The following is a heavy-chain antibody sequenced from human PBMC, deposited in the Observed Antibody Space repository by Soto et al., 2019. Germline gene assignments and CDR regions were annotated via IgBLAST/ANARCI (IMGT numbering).Heavy chain of an antibody. CDR3: ARAKRAAEPLDY. CDR2: IIPIFGTA. J-gene: IGHJ4*02. Sequence: QVQLVQSGAEVKKPGSSVKVSCKASGGTFSSYAISWVRQAPGHGLEWMGGIIPIFGTANYAQKFQDRVTITADESTGTAYMELSSLGSEDTAVYYCARAKRAAEPLDYWGQGTLGPVSS. CDR1: GGTFSSYA. V-gene: IGHV1-69*01.